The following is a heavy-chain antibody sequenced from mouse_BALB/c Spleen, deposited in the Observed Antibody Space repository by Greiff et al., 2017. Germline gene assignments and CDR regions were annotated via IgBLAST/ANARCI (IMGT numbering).Heavy chain of an antibody. Sequence: EVNLVESGGGLVQPGGSRKLSCAASGFTFSSFGMHWVRQAPEKGLEWVAYISSGSSTSYYADTVKGRFTISRDNTKNTLFLQMTSLGSEDTAMYYCARGDYGYGGGAVDYWGQGTTLTVSS. CDR1: GFTFSSFG. CDR3: ARGDYGYGGGAVDY. D-gene: IGHD2-2*01. J-gene: IGHJ2*01. V-gene: IGHV5-17*02. CDR2: ISSGSSTS.